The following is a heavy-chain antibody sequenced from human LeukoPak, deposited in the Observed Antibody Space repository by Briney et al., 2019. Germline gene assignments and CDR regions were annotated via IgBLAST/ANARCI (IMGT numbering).Heavy chain of an antibody. V-gene: IGHV3-23*01. CDR1: GFTFSSYA. CDR2: ISGSGGST. D-gene: IGHD3-22*01. Sequence: GGSLRLSCAASGFTFSSYAMSWVPQAPGKGLEWVSAISGSGGSTYYADSVKGRFTISRDNSKNTLYLQMNSLRAEDTAVYYCAKPHSVYYYDSSGYPLGDWGQGTLVTVSS. CDR3: AKPHSVYYYDSSGYPLGD. J-gene: IGHJ4*02.